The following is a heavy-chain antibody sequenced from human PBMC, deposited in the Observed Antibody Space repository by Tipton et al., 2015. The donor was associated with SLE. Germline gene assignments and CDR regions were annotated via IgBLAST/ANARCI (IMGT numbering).Heavy chain of an antibody. CDR1: GGSISGTNYY. Sequence: LRLSCTVSGGSISGTNYYWGWIRQPPGKGLEWIGNINYSGTTYCNPSLKTRVTISVDTSKIQFSLRLTSVTAADTAVYYCARVIGTNYFNFWGQGILVTVSS. D-gene: IGHD2-21*01. J-gene: IGHJ4*02. CDR2: INYSGTT. V-gene: IGHV4-39*07. CDR3: ARVIGTNYFNF.